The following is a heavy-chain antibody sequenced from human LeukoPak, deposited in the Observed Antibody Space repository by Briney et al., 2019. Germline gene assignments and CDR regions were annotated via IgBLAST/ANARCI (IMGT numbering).Heavy chain of an antibody. D-gene: IGHD2-15*01. Sequence: GESLKISCKGSGYSFTSYWVGWVRQMPGKGLEWMGIIYPGDSETRYSPSFQGQVTISADRSTNSAYLQRSSLKASDTAMYYCARLVRIGDPALDYWGQGTLVTVTS. J-gene: IGHJ4*02. V-gene: IGHV5-51*01. CDR2: IYPGDSET. CDR3: ARLVRIGDPALDY. CDR1: GYSFTSYW.